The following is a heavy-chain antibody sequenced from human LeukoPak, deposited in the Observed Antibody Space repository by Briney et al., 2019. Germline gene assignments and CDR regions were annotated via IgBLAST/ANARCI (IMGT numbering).Heavy chain of an antibody. CDR1: GITFSSYG. J-gene: IGHJ5*02. CDR3: AKYYLVGASRWFDP. D-gene: IGHD1-26*01. CDR2: ISSTGGTT. Sequence: GGTLRLSCAASGITFSSYGMSWVRQAPGKGLEWVSSISSTGGTTYYADSVKGRFTISRDNSKNTLYLQMNNLRAEDTAVYYCAKYYLVGASRWFDPWGQGTLVTVSS. V-gene: IGHV3-23*01.